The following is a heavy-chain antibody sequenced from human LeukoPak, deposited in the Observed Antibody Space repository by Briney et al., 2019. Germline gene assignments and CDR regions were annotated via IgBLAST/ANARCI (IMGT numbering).Heavy chain of an antibody. D-gene: IGHD3-10*01. CDR3: AVYYYGSGSYHPLDY. CDR2: IYPGDSDT. J-gene: IGHJ4*02. Sequence: GESLKISCKGSGYSFTCYWIGWVRQMPGKGLEWMGIIYPGDSDTRYSPSFQGQVTISADKSISTAYLQWSSLKASDTAMYDCAVYYYGSGSYHPLDYWGQGTLVTVSS. CDR1: GYSFTCYW. V-gene: IGHV5-51*01.